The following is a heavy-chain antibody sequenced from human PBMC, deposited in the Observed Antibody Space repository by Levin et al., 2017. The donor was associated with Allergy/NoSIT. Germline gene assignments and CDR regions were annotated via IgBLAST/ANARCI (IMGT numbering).Heavy chain of an antibody. CDR2: ISWNSYHI. CDR1: GFTFDDYA. CDR3: GKDRGTVTTRGPFDN. V-gene: IGHV3-9*01. J-gene: IGHJ4*02. D-gene: IGHD4-17*01. Sequence: SLKISCAASGFTFDDYAMHWVRQVPGKGLEWVSGISWNSYHIGYADSVKGRFTISRDNAKNSLYLQMNSLRVEDTELYDCGKDRGTVTTRGPFDNWGQGTLVTVSS.